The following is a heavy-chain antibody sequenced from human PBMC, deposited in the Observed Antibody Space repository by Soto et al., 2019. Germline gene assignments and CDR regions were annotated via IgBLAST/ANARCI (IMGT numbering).Heavy chain of an antibody. CDR3: ARDSHYDSSGYPPSFDY. Sequence: PGGSLRLFCAASGFTFSSYSMNWVRQAPGKGLEWVSSISSSSSYIFYADSVKGRFTISRDNAKNSLYLQMNSLRAEDTAVYYCARDSHYDSSGYPPSFDYWGQGTLVTVSS. V-gene: IGHV3-21*01. D-gene: IGHD3-22*01. CDR1: GFTFSSYS. CDR2: ISSSSSYI. J-gene: IGHJ4*02.